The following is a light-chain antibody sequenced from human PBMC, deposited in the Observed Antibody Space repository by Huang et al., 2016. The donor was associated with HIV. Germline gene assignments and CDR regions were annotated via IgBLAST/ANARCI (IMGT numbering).Light chain of an antibody. CDR3: QQRYSGVT. Sequence: IVLTQSPATLSWYPGERVTLSCRASQSVGNYIAWYQQHPGQSPRLLIYDTSQRATGTPVRFSGGGSGTDFTLTISSLESEDFAVYYCQQRYSGVTFGGGT. CDR2: DTS. CDR1: QSVGNY. J-gene: IGKJ4*01. V-gene: IGKV3-11*01.